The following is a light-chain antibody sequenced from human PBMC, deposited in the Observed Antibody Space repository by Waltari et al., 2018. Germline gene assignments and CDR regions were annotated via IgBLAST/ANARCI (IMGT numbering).Light chain of an antibody. Sequence: DIVMTQSPDSLAVSLGERATINCKSSQSVISRFNTKNYLTWFQQKAGEPPKLLIYWASTRESGVPDRFSGSGSGIDFTLTISGLQAEDVAVYYCQQYSATPPTFGQGTKVEIK. CDR1: QSVISRFNTKNY. V-gene: IGKV4-1*01. J-gene: IGKJ1*01. CDR2: WAS. CDR3: QQYSATPPT.